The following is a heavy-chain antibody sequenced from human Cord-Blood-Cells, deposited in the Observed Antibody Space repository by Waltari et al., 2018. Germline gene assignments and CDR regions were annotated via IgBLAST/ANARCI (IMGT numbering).Heavy chain of an antibody. D-gene: IGHD6-13*01. CDR2: INHSGST. Sequence: QVQLQQWGAGLLKPSETLSLTCAVYGGSFSGYYWSWIRQHPGKGLEWIGEINHSGSTNYNPSLKSRVTISVDTSKNQFSLKLSSVTAADTAVYYCARNARAAAGNNGPFDPWGQGTLVTVSS. CDR1: GGSFSGYY. CDR3: ARNARAAAGNNGPFDP. V-gene: IGHV4-34*01. J-gene: IGHJ5*02.